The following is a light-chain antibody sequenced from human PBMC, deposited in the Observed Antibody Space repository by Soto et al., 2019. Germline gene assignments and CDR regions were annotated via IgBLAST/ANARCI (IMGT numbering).Light chain of an antibody. CDR2: DAS. CDR3: QQYQSDTWT. J-gene: IGKJ1*01. Sequence: DIQMTQSPSTVSASVGDRVSITCRASQNIERWQAWYQQKPGKAPKLIVYDASTLERGVPSRFSGSGSGAEFTLTISGLQPDDFGTYYCQQYQSDTWTFGQGTKVEVK. CDR1: QNIERW. V-gene: IGKV1-5*01.